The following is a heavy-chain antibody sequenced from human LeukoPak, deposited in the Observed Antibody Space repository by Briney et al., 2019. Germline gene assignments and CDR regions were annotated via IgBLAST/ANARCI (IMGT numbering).Heavy chain of an antibody. Sequence: GGSLRLSCAASGFTFSSYAISWVRQAPGKGLEWVSVIYSGGSTYYADSVKGRFTISRDNSKNTLYLQMNSLRAEDTAVYYCARDPQSNAFDIWGQGTMVTVSS. J-gene: IGHJ3*02. CDR1: GFTFSSYA. V-gene: IGHV3-66*01. CDR3: ARDPQSNAFDI. CDR2: IYSGGST.